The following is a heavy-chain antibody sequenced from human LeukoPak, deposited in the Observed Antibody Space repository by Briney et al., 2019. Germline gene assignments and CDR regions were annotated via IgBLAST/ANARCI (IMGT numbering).Heavy chain of an antibody. J-gene: IGHJ4*02. CDR1: GGSISSYY. CDR2: IYYSGST. V-gene: IGHV4-59*01. CDR3: ASKTEAVAGFDY. Sequence: SETLSLTCTVSGGSISSYYWSWIRQPPGKGLEWIGYIYYSGSTNYNPSLKSRVTISVDTSKNQFSLKLSSVTAADTAVYYCASKTEAVAGFDYWGQGTLVTVSS. D-gene: IGHD6-19*01.